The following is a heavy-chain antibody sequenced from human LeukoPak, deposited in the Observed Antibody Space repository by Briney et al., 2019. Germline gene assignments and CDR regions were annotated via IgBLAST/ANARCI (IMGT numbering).Heavy chain of an antibody. CDR1: GFTFSDSA. CDR2: ISGSGGST. CDR3: AKGGQRYGFWRFAY. V-gene: IGHV3-23*01. D-gene: IGHD3-3*01. J-gene: IGHJ4*02. Sequence: PGESLRLSCAASGFTFSDSAMSWVRQAPGKGLEWVSSISGSGGSTYYADSVKGRCAISRDNSKNTLFLQVNSLRAEDTAIYYCAKGGQRYGFWRFAYWGQGTLVSVSS.